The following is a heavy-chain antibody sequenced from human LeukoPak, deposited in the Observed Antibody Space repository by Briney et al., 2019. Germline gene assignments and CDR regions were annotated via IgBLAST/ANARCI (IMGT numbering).Heavy chain of an antibody. Sequence: GGSLRLSCAASGFTFSSYSMNWVRQAPGKGLEWVSSISSSSSYIYYADSVKGRFTISRDNAKNSLYLQMNSLRAEDTAVYYCARDYGRSMGGIFDYWGQGTLATVSS. CDR3: ARDYGRSMGGIFDY. D-gene: IGHD3-10*01. J-gene: IGHJ4*02. CDR2: ISSSSSYI. V-gene: IGHV3-21*01. CDR1: GFTFSSYS.